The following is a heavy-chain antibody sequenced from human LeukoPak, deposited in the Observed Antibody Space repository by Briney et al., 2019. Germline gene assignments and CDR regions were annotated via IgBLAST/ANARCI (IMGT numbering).Heavy chain of an antibody. J-gene: IGHJ4*02. CDR2: TYYRSKWYN. Sequence: SQTLSLTCAISGDSVSSNSAAWNWIRQSPSRGLEWLGRTYYRSKWYNEYAVSVKGRITINPDKSKNHFSLQLNSVTPEDTAVYYCARGSSISIRSLDFWAQGTLVTVSS. D-gene: IGHD6-6*01. V-gene: IGHV6-1*01. CDR3: ARGSSISIRSLDF. CDR1: GDSVSSNSAA.